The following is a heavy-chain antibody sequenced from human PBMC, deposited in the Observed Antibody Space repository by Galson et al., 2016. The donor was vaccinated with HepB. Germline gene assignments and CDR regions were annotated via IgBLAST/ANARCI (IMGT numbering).Heavy chain of an antibody. CDR2: ISGINSYT. CDR1: GYTFSTSG. V-gene: IGHV1-18*01. D-gene: IGHD2-21*02. CDR3: ATDAVGDGLITFEF. Sequence: SVKVSCKASGYTFSTSGVSWVRQAPGQQGLEWSGWISGINSYTSYSQKLQGRVTMTTDTSTNTAYLELRSLKSDDTAVYYCATDAVGDGLITFEFWGQGTLVTVSS. J-gene: IGHJ4*02.